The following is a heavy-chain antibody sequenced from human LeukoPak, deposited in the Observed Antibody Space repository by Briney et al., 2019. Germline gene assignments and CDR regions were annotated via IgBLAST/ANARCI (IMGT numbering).Heavy chain of an antibody. Sequence: SETLSLTCTVSGGSVSSGSYYWSWIRQPPGKGLEWIGYIYYSGSTNYNPSLKSRVTISVDTSKNQFSLRLSSVTAADTAVYYCARDNRRQREQWLTTSYGMDVWGQGTTVTVSS. CDR1: GGSVSSGSYY. V-gene: IGHV4-61*01. CDR3: ARDNRRQREQWLTTSYGMDV. J-gene: IGHJ6*02. CDR2: IYYSGST. D-gene: IGHD6-19*01.